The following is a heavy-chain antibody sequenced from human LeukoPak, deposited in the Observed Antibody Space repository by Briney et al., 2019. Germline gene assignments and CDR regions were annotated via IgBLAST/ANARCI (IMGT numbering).Heavy chain of an antibody. J-gene: IGHJ6*02. CDR1: GGSFSGYY. CDR2: INHSGST. D-gene: IGHD6-13*01. Sequence: PSETLSLTCAVYGGSFSGYYWSWIRQPPGKGPEWIGEINHSGSTNYNPSLKSRVTISVDTSKNQFSLKLSSVTAADTAVYYCARGRYSSSWYPPYYYYYGMDVWGQGTTVTVSS. CDR3: ARGRYSSSWYPPYYYYYGMDV. V-gene: IGHV4-34*01.